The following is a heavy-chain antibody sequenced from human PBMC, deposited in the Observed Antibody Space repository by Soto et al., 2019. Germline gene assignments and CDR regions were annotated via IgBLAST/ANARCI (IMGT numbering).Heavy chain of an antibody. CDR2: IRSKANSYAT. Sequence: GGSLRLSCAASGFTFSGSAMHWVRQASGKGLEWVGLIRSKANSYATAYAASVKGRFTISRDDSKNTAYLQMNSLKTEDTAVYYCTREGTGVYAFDIWGQGTMVTVSS. D-gene: IGHD1-1*01. CDR3: TREGTGVYAFDI. V-gene: IGHV3-73*01. J-gene: IGHJ3*02. CDR1: GFTFSGSA.